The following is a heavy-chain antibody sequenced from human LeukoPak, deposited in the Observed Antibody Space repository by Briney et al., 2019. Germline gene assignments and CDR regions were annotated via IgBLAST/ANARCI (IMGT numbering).Heavy chain of an antibody. CDR2: ISYDGSNK. CDR1: GFTLSSYG. J-gene: IGHJ4*02. V-gene: IGHV3-30*18. Sequence: PGGSLRLSCAASGFTLSSYGMHWVRQAPGKGLEWVAVISYDGSNKYYADSVKGRFTISRDNSKNTLYLQMNSLRAEDTAVYYCAKGSGSSYWGQGTLVTASS. CDR3: AKGSGSSY. D-gene: IGHD1-26*01.